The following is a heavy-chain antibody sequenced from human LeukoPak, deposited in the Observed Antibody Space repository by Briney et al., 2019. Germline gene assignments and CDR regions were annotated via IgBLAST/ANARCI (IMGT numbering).Heavy chain of an antibody. CDR1: GFSFSGYD. CDR3: ARSPSYSSSWYALDS. V-gene: IGHV3-13*01. CDR2: IGTAGDT. Sequence: GGSLRLSCEAFGFSFSGYDMHWVRQATGKGLEWVSAIGTAGDTYYSDSVRGRFTISRENAKNSLDLQMHSLRAGDTAVYYCARSPSYSSSWYALDSWGQGTLVTVSS. D-gene: IGHD6-13*01. J-gene: IGHJ4*02.